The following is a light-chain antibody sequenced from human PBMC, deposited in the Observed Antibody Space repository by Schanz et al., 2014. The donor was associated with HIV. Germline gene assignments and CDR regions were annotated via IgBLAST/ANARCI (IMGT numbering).Light chain of an antibody. J-gene: IGLJ3*02. CDR3: SSYAGNNNGV. Sequence: QSVLTQPASVSGSPGQSITISCTGTSSDVGSYNLVSWYQQHPGKAPKLMIYEVSKRPSGVPDRFSGSKSGNTASLTVSGLQAEDEADYYCSSYAGNNNGVFGGGTKLTV. CDR1: SSDVGSYNL. V-gene: IGLV2-8*01. CDR2: EVS.